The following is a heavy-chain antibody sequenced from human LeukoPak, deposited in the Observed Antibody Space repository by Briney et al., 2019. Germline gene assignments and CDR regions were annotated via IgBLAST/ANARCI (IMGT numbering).Heavy chain of an antibody. D-gene: IGHD3-22*01. J-gene: IGHJ3*02. V-gene: IGHV1-8*01. CDR1: GYTFTSYD. CDR3: AGGVYDSSVSDAFDI. Sequence: VASVKVCCKASGYTFTSYDINWVRQATGQGLEWMGWMNPNSSNTGYAQKFQGRVTMTRNTSISTAYMELSSLRSEDTAVYYCAGGVYDSSVSDAFDIWGQGTMVTVSS. CDR2: MNPNSSNT.